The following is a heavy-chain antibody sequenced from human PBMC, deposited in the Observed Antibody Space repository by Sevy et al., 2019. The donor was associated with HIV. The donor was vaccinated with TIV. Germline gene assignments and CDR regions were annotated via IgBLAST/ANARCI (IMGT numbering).Heavy chain of an antibody. Sequence: GGSLRLSCAASGFIFSSYWMSWVRQAPGKGLEWVANINQDESEKHYADSVKGGFSISRDNAKNSLYVQMKSLRADDTAVYYCAGGGCSSTRCYQVGDWFDSWGQGALVTVSS. CDR2: INQDESEK. V-gene: IGHV3-7*01. CDR1: GFIFSSYW. CDR3: AGGGCSSTRCYQVGDWFDS. D-gene: IGHD2-2*01. J-gene: IGHJ5*01.